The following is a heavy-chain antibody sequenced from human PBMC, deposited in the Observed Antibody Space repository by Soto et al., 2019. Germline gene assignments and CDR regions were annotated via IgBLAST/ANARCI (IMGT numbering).Heavy chain of an antibody. CDR3: ARSFYYYDSSGYTTPYFDY. V-gene: IGHV4-31*03. CDR2: IYYSGST. Sequence: PSETLSLTCTVSGGSISSGGYYWSWIRQHPGKGLEWIGYIYYSGSTYYNPSLKSRVTISVDTSKNQLSLKLSSVTAADTAVFFCARSFYYYDSSGYTTPYFDYWGQGTLVTVSS. CDR1: GGSISSGGYY. D-gene: IGHD3-22*01. J-gene: IGHJ4*02.